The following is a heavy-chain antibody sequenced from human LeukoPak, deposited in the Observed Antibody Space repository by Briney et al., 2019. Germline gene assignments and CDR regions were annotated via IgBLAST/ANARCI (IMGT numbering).Heavy chain of an antibody. J-gene: IGHJ3*02. CDR1: GGTFSSYA. V-gene: IGHV1-69*04. CDR2: IIPILGIA. D-gene: IGHD4-17*01. CDR3: ATSSYGDYDAFDI. Sequence: SVKVSCKASGGTFSSYAISWVRQAPGQGLEWMGRIIPILGIANYAQKFQGRVTITADKSTSTAYMELSSLRSEDTAVYYCATSSYGDYDAFDIWGQGTMVTVSS.